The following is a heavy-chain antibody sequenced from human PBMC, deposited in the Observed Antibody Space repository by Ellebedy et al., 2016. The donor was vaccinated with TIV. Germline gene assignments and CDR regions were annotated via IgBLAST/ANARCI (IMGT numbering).Heavy chain of an antibody. CDR2: IIPIFGTA. CDR3: ARVGYSYGTGYYYYMDV. CDR1: GGTFSSYA. V-gene: IGHV1-69*13. J-gene: IGHJ6*03. Sequence: ASVKVSXXASGGTFSSYAISWVRQAPGQGLEWMGGIIPIFGTANYAQKFQGRVTITADGSTSTAYMELSSLRSEDTAVYYCARVGYSYGTGYYYYMDVWGKGTTVTVSS. D-gene: IGHD5-18*01.